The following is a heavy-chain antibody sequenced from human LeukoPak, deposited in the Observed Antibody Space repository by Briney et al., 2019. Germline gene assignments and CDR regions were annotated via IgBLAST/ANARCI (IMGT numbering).Heavy chain of an antibody. CDR2: IYYSGST. J-gene: IGHJ4*02. V-gene: IGHV4-31*03. CDR3: ARGHYYGSGSYYNAFDY. CDR1: GGSISSCGYY. D-gene: IGHD3-10*01. Sequence: SETLSLTCTVSGGSISSCGYYWSWIRQHPGKGLEWIGYIYYSGSTYYNPSLKSRVTISVDTSKNQFSLKLSSVTAADTAVYYCARGHYYGSGSYYNAFDYWGQGTLVTVSS.